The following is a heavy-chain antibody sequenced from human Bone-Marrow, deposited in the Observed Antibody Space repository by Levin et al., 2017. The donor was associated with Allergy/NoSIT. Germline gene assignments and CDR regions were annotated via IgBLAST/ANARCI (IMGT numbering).Heavy chain of an antibody. J-gene: IGHJ4*02. CDR1: GGSISSYY. CDR3: ARGPHFSSWHYFDY. D-gene: IGHD6-13*01. V-gene: IGHV4-59*01. CDR2: IYYSGST. Sequence: SETLSLICTVSGGSISSYYWSWIRQPPGKGLEWIGQIYYSGSTNYNPSLKSRVTISVDTSKNQFSLKLSSVTAADTAVYYCARGPHFSSWHYFDYWGQGTLVTVSS.